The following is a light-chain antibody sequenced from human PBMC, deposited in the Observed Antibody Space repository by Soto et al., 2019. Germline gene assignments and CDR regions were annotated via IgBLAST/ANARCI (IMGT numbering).Light chain of an antibody. CDR1: ISNIGNNF. J-gene: IGLJ3*02. CDR2: DIN. CDR3: HSYDSSAHWV. Sequence: QSVLTQPPSVSAAPGQKVTISCSGSISNIGNNFVSWYRHLPGSAPKLLIYDINQRPSEIPDRFSGSKSGTSATLDIAGLQTGDEADYYCHSYDSSAHWVFGGGTKLTVL. V-gene: IGLV1-51*01.